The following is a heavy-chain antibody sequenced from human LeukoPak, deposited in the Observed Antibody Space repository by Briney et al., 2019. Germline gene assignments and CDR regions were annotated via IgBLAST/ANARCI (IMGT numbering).Heavy chain of an antibody. CDR2: IYWDNDR. J-gene: IGHJ4*02. D-gene: IGHD2-15*01. V-gene: IGHV2-5*02. Sequence: ESGPTLVKPTQTVTLTFAFSGFSLSTRRVGVCWIRQPPGMALESLAVIYWDNDRRYSPSLKSRLPITRDTSKHQVIIPLTKIDPVNTATYYGAHRRYQSGSWDSGDFDYWGQGTLVTVSS. CDR3: AHRRYQSGSWDSGDFDY. CDR1: GFSLSTRRVG.